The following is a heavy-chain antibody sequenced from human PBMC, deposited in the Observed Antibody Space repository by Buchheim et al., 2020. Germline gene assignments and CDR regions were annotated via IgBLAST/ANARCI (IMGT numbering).Heavy chain of an antibody. Sequence: QVQLVQSGAEVKKPGSSVKVSCKASGGTFSSYTISWVRQAPGQGLEWMGRIIPILGIANYAQKFQGRVTITADKSTSTAYMELSSLRSEDTAVYYCARALAQEGFNYDFWSGYPIYYYGMDVWGQGTT. CDR3: ARALAQEGFNYDFWSGYPIYYYGMDV. J-gene: IGHJ6*02. D-gene: IGHD3-3*01. V-gene: IGHV1-69*02. CDR2: IIPILGIA. CDR1: GGTFSSYT.